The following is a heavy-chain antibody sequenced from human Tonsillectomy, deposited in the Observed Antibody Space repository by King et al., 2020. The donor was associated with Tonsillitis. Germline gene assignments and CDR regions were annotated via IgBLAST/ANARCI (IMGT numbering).Heavy chain of an antibody. CDR1: GYTFTDNS. Sequence: VQLVESGAEVKKPGASVKVSCKASGYTFTDNSINWVRQAPGQGLEWMGWISIYNGNTNYAQKVQDRISMTTDTSTNTAYMELRSLRSDDTAVYFCARGEDDGQRDLDYWGQGTLVTVSS. CDR3: ARGEDDGQRDLDY. CDR2: ISIYNGNT. V-gene: IGHV1-18*04. D-gene: IGHD3-3*01. J-gene: IGHJ4*02.